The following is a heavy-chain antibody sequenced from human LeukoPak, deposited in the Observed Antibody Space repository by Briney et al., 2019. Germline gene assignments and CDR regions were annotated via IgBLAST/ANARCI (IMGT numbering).Heavy chain of an antibody. Sequence: ASVKVTCKASGYTFTSYGISWVRQAPGQGLEWMGWISAYNGNTNYAQKLQGRVTMTTDTSTSTAYMELRSLRSDDTAVYYCARDFVGATKGGFDYWGQGTLVTVSS. CDR2: ISAYNGNT. D-gene: IGHD1-26*01. V-gene: IGHV1-18*01. J-gene: IGHJ4*02. CDR1: GYTFTSYG. CDR3: ARDFVGATKGGFDY.